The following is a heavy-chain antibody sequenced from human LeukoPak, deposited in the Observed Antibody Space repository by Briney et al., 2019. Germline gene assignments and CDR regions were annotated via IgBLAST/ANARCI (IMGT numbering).Heavy chain of an antibody. CDR3: ARVQRGFTYGNVDY. V-gene: IGHV3-21*04. Sequence: SVKGRFTISRDNANNALYLQMNSLRVEDTAVYYCARVQRGFTYGNVDYWGQGTLVSVSS. J-gene: IGHJ4*02. D-gene: IGHD5-18*01.